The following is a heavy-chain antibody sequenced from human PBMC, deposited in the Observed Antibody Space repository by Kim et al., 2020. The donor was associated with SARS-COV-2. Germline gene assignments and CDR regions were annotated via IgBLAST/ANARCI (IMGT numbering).Heavy chain of an antibody. Sequence: SETLSLTCTVSGGSISSGDYYWSWIRQPPGKGLEWIGYIYYSGSTYYNPSLKSRVTISVDTSKNQFSLKLSSVTAADTAVYYCARVDYDILTGGYYYGMDVWGQGTTVTVSS. V-gene: IGHV4-30-4*01. CDR3: ARVDYDILTGGYYYGMDV. CDR2: IYYSGST. D-gene: IGHD3-9*01. J-gene: IGHJ6*02. CDR1: GGSISSGDYY.